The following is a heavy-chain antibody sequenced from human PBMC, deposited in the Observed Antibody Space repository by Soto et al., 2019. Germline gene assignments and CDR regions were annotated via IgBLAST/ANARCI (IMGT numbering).Heavy chain of an antibody. CDR1: GFTFTSSA. CDR3: AAGPAAGTNYFDY. D-gene: IGHD6-13*01. CDR2: IVVGSGNT. V-gene: IGHV1-58*01. J-gene: IGHJ4*02. Sequence: SVKVSCKASGFTFTSSAVQWVRQARGQRLEWIGWIVVGSGNTNYAQKFQERVTITRDMSTSTAYMELSSLRSEDTAVYYCAAGPAAGTNYFDYWGQRTLVTVSS.